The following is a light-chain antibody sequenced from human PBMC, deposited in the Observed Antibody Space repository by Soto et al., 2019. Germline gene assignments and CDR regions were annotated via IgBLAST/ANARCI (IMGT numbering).Light chain of an antibody. CDR1: QHIRDL. CDR2: KAS. V-gene: IGKV1-5*03. J-gene: IGKJ1*01. CDR3: QHYDHYPWT. Sequence: IQMTQSPSMVSASVGDKVIITCRASQHIRDLLAWYQQRPGKAPKLLIYKASHLQTGVPSRFSGTGFGTEFTLTFTSLQPDDLETCYCQHYDHYPWTFGQGTKVEV.